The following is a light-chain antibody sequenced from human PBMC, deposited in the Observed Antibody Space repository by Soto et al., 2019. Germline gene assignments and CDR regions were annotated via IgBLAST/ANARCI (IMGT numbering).Light chain of an antibody. V-gene: IGKV3-20*01. CDR1: QSFSSTY. J-gene: IGKJ5*01. Sequence: EVVLTQYPGTLSLSPGERATLSCRASQSFSSTYLAWYQQKPGQAPRLLIYGASIRATGIPDRFSGSGSGTDFALTISRLEPEDFAVYYCQQSGSSSTFGLGTLLEI. CDR3: QQSGSSST. CDR2: GAS.